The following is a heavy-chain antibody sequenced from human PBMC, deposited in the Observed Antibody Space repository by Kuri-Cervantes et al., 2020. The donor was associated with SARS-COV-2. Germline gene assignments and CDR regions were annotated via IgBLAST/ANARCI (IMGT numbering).Heavy chain of an antibody. V-gene: IGHV4-39*01. CDR3: ARQFGIAAAYYYYYYYMDV. CDR2: IYYSGST. J-gene: IGHJ6*03. CDR1: GDSISSSSYY. D-gene: IGHD6-13*01. Sequence: SETLSLTCTVSGDSISSSSYYWGWIRQPPGKGLEWIGSIYYSGSTYYNPSLKSRVTISVDTSKNQFSLELSSVTAADTAVYYCARQFGIAAAYYYYYYYMDVWGKGTTVTVSS.